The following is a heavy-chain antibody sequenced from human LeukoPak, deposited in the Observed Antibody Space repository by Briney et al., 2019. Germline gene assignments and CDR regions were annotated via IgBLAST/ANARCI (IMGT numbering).Heavy chain of an antibody. CDR2: INHSGVT. J-gene: IGHJ4*02. D-gene: IGHD5-12*01. Sequence: PSETLSLTCAVYGGSFSGYFWSWIRQPPGKGLEWIGEINHSGVTNYNTPLRSRVSISVDTSKNQFSLKLSSVTAADTAVYYCARVQYGYSGYDAGYYFDYWGQGTLVTVSS. V-gene: IGHV4-34*01. CDR1: GGSFSGYF. CDR3: ARVQYGYSGYDAGYYFDY.